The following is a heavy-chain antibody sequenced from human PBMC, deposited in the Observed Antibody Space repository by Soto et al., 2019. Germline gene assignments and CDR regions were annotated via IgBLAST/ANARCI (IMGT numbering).Heavy chain of an antibody. CDR2: ISYDGSNK. CDR3: AKQKAPYDYIWGSYLDY. D-gene: IGHD3-16*02. CDR1: GFTFSSYG. Sequence: GGSLRLSCAASGFTFSSYGMHWVRQAPGKGLEWVAVISYDGSNKYYADSVKGRFTISRDNSKNTLYLQMNSLRAEDTAVYYCAKQKAPYDYIWGSYLDYWGQGTLVTVSS. V-gene: IGHV3-30*18. J-gene: IGHJ4*02.